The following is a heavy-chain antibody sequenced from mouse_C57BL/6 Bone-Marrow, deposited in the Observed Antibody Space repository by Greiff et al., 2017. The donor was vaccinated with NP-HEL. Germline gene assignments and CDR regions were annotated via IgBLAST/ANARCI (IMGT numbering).Heavy chain of an antibody. V-gene: IGHV1-75*01. CDR2: IFPGSGST. Sequence: VQLQQSGPELVKPGASVKISCKASGYTFTDYYINWVKQRPGQGLEWIGWIFPGSGSTYYNEKFKGKATLTVDKSSSTAYMLLSSLTSEDSAVYFCARRDYYGSSYYYAMDYWGQGTSVTVSS. J-gene: IGHJ4*01. CDR3: ARRDYYGSSYYYAMDY. D-gene: IGHD1-1*01. CDR1: GYTFTDYY.